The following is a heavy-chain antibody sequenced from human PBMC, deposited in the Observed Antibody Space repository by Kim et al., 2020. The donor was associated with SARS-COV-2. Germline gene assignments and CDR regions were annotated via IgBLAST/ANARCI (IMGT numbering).Heavy chain of an antibody. CDR3: ATRRSVILGHYYYALGV. V-gene: IGHV5-10-1*01. J-gene: IGHJ6*02. CDR2: IDPSDSHT. Sequence: LEWMGRIDPSDSHTNYSPSFQGHVTISADKSISTAYLQWSSLKASDTAMYFCATRRSVILGHYYYALGVWGQGTTVTVSS. D-gene: IGHD3-22*01.